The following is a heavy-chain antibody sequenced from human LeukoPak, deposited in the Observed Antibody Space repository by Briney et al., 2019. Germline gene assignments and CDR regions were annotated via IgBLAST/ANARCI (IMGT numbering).Heavy chain of an antibody. CDR3: ARAGGYNYPFDY. CDR1: GGSVNGYY. Sequence: SETLSLTCAVSGGSVNGYYWSWIRQPQGKGLEWIGYIYYSGSTNYTPSLKSRVTISVDTSKNQFSLKLSSVTAADTAVYHCARAGGYNYPFDYWGHGTLVTVSS. J-gene: IGHJ4*01. CDR2: IYYSGST. V-gene: IGHV4-59*02. D-gene: IGHD5-24*01.